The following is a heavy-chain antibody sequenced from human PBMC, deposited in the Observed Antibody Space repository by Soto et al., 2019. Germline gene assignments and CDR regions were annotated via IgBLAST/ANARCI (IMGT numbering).Heavy chain of an antibody. Sequence: SETLSLTCAVYGGSFSGYYWSWIRQPPGKGLEWIGEINHSGSTNYNPSLKSRVTISVDTSKNQFSLKLSSVTAADTAVYYCARASPDYGDSSDAFDIWGQGTMVTVSS. V-gene: IGHV4-34*01. J-gene: IGHJ3*02. CDR3: ARASPDYGDSSDAFDI. CDR1: GGSFSGYY. CDR2: INHSGST. D-gene: IGHD4-17*01.